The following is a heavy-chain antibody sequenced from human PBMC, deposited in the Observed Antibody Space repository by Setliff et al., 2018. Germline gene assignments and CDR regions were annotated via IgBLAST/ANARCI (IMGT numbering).Heavy chain of an antibody. D-gene: IGHD2-15*01. CDR1: GDSISDISYY. J-gene: IGHJ5*01. CDR3: ARARYCSGGRCYWTWLDS. Sequence: PSETLSLTCTISGDSISDISYYWGFIRQSPGKGLEWIGEISHSGDPNYNPSLKSRVTISLDTSKNQFSLKLSSVTAADTAVYYCARARYCSGGRCYWTWLDSWAQGTLVTVSS. CDR2: ISHSGDP. V-gene: IGHV4-39*07.